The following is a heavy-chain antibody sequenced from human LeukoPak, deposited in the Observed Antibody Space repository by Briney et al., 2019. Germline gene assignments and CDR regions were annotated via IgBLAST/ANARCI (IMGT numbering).Heavy chain of an antibody. J-gene: IGHJ3*02. CDR2: IRQEGSIK. Sequence: GGSLRLSCAASGFTFSSYGMHWVRQAPGKGLEWVTFIRQEGSIKYYADSVKGRFTISRDNAKNSLYLQMNSLRAEDTAVYYCAGAPSVGATNAFDIGGQGTMVTVSS. V-gene: IGHV3-30*12. CDR1: GFTFSSYG. D-gene: IGHD1-26*01. CDR3: AGAPSVGATNAFDI.